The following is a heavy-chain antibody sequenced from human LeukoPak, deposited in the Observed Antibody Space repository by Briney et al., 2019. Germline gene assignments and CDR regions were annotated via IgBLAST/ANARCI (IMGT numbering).Heavy chain of an antibody. CDR3: ARAGEYDSSPFDY. V-gene: IGHV4-59*01. D-gene: IGHD3-22*01. CDR2: IYYSGST. CDR1: GGSINSYY. J-gene: IGHJ4*02. Sequence: PSETLSLTCNVSGGSINSYYWSWIRQPPGKGLEWIGYIYYSGSTNYNPSLKSRVTISVDRSKNQFSLKLSSVTAADTAVYYCARAGEYDSSPFDYWGQGTLVTVSS.